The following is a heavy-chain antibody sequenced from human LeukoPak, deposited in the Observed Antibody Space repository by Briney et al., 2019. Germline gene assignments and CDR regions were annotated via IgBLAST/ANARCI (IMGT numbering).Heavy chain of an antibody. CDR3: ARLKGYSSSYTAHYYYYYYMDV. CDR1: GYSFTSYW. Sequence: GESLKISCKGCGYSFTSYWIGWVRQMPGKGLEWMGIIYPGDSDTRYSPSFQGQVTISADKSISTAYLQWSSLKASDTATYYCARLKGYSSSYTAHYYYYYYMDVWGKGTTVTVSS. CDR2: IYPGDSDT. V-gene: IGHV5-51*01. D-gene: IGHD6-6*01. J-gene: IGHJ6*03.